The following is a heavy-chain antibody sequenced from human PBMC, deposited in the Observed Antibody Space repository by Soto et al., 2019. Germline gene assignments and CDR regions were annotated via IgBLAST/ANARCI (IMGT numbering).Heavy chain of an antibody. V-gene: IGHV1-69*13. CDR2: IIPIFGTA. CDR1: GGTFSSYA. Sequence: GASVKVSCKASGGTFSSYAISWVRQAPGQGLEWMGGIIPIFGTANYAQKFQGRVTITADESTSTAYMELSSLRSEDTAMYYCAKYYYDSSGYYSEYYYGMDVWGQGTTVTVSS. J-gene: IGHJ6*02. D-gene: IGHD3-22*01. CDR3: AKYYYDSSGYYSEYYYGMDV.